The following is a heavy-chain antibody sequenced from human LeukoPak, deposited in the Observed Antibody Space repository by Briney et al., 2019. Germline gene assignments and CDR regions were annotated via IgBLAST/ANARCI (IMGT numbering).Heavy chain of an antibody. V-gene: IGHV3-23*01. CDR3: SKGGVYYFDY. J-gene: IGHJ4*02. D-gene: IGHD3-10*01. Sequence: GGSLRLSCAASGFTFSSYAMSWVRNTPGKGLELVSAISSSGGSTYYADSAKGRFTISRDNSKTTLYLQMNSLTAEDPAVSYLSKGGVYYFDYRGQGTLVTVSS. CDR1: GFTFSSYA. CDR2: ISSSGGST.